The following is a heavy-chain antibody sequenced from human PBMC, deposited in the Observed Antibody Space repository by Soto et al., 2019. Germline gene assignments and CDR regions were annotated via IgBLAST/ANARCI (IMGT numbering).Heavy chain of an antibody. CDR1: GGSTSYYY. Sequence: QVQLQESGPGLVKPSETLSLTCTVSGGSTSYYYWSWIRQPPGKGLEWIGYIYYSGSTNYNPSLKSRVTISVDTSKNQFSLKLSSVTAADTAVYYCARGNDYGDYYFDHWGQGTLVTVSS. CDR2: IYYSGST. CDR3: ARGNDYGDYYFDH. D-gene: IGHD4-17*01. V-gene: IGHV4-59*01. J-gene: IGHJ4*02.